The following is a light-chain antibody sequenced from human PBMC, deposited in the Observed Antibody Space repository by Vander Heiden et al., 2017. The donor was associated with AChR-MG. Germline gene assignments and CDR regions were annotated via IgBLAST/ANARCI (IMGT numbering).Light chain of an antibody. CDR2: DAP. CDR3: QQRSNWPST. CDR1: QSVSSY. V-gene: IGKV3-11*01. Sequence: IVLTQSPATLSLSPGERATLSCRASQSVSSYLAWYQQKPGQAPRLLIYDAPNRATGIPARFSGSGSGTDFTLTISSLEPEDFAVYYCQQRSNWPSTFGQGTRLEIK. J-gene: IGKJ5*01.